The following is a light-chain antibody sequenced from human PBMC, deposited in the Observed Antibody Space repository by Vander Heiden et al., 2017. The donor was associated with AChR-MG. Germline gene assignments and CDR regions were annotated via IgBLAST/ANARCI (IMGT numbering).Light chain of an antibody. CDR2: AAS. J-gene: IGKJ5*01. Sequence: DIQMTQSPSSLSASVGDRVTITCRASENIGNFLNWYQQRPGKAPELLIFAASTLQSGVPSRFSGTGSWTDFTLTITSLQPEDFATYYCQQAYNAPPITFGQGTRLDI. CDR1: ENIGNF. CDR3: QQAYNAPPIT. V-gene: IGKV1-39*01.